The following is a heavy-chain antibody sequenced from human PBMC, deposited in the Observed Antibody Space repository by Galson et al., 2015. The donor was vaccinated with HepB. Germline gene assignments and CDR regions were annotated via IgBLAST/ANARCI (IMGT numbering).Heavy chain of an antibody. D-gene: IGHD6-19*01. Sequence: SLRLSCAASGFTFSSYAMHWVRQAPGKGLEWVAVISYDGSNKYYADSVKGRFTISRDNSKNTLYLQMNSLRAEDTAVYYCARDYSSGWYANYYYYYGMDVWGQGTTVTVSS. CDR2: ISYDGSNK. CDR1: GFTFSSYA. J-gene: IGHJ6*02. CDR3: ARDYSSGWYANYYYYYGMDV. V-gene: IGHV3-30-3*01.